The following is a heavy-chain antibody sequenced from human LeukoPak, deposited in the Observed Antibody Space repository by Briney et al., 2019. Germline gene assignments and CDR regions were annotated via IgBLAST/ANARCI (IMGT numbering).Heavy chain of an antibody. J-gene: IGHJ3*02. CDR3: AREIQLDAFDI. V-gene: IGHV1-69*06. CDR2: IIPIFGTA. Sequence: GASVKVSCKASGGTFSSYAISWVRQAPGQGLEWMGGIIPIFGTANYAQKFQGRITITADKSTSTAYMELSSLRSDDTAVYYCAREIQLDAFDIWGQGTVVTVSS. CDR1: GGTFSSYA. D-gene: IGHD5-18*01.